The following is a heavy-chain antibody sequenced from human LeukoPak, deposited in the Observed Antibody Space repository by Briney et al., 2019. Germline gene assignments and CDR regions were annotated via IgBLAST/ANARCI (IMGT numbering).Heavy chain of an antibody. D-gene: IGHD3-9*01. Sequence: SQTLSLTCAISGDSVSSNSAAWNWIRQSPSRGLEWLGRTYYRSKWYNDYAVSVKSRITINPDTSKNQFSLQLSSVTAADTAVYYCARGPNFDWLSSNYYYYGMDVWGQGTTVTVSS. CDR3: ARGPNFDWLSSNYYYYGMDV. J-gene: IGHJ6*02. CDR1: GDSVSSNSAA. CDR2: TYYRSKWYN. V-gene: IGHV6-1*01.